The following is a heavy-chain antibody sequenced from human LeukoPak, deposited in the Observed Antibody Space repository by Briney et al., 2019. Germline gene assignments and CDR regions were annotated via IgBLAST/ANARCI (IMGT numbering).Heavy chain of an antibody. CDR2: ISAYNGNT. D-gene: IGHD3-10*01. CDR3: ARRRGGGDYYGSGDY. Sequence: ASVKVSCKASGYTFTSYGISWVRQAPGQGLEWMGWISAYNGNTNYAQKLQGRVTMTTDTSTSTAYMELRSLRSDDTAVYYCARRRGGGDYYGSGDYWGQGTLVTVSS. J-gene: IGHJ4*02. V-gene: IGHV1-18*01. CDR1: GYTFTSYG.